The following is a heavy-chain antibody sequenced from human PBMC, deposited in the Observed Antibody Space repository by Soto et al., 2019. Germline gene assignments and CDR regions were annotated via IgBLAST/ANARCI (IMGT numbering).Heavy chain of an antibody. CDR2: IIPIFGTA. Sequence: SVKVSCKASGGTFSSYAISWVRQAPGQGLEWMGGIIPIFGTANYAQKFQGRVTITADESTSTAYMELSSLRSEDTAVYYCASQPHPHYYDSSGTEYFQHWGQGTLVTVSS. CDR1: GGTFSSYA. V-gene: IGHV1-69*13. CDR3: ASQPHPHYYDSSGTEYFQH. D-gene: IGHD3-22*01. J-gene: IGHJ1*01.